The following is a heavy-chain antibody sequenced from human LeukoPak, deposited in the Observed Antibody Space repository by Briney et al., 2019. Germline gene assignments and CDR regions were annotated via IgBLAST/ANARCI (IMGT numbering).Heavy chain of an antibody. CDR2: IYYSGST. CDR3: ARQGAAAGTWFDY. V-gene: IGHV4-39*01. D-gene: IGHD6-13*01. CDR1: GGSISSSSYY. Sequence: SETLSLTCTVFGGSISSSSYYWGWLRQPPGKGLEWIGSIYYSGSTYYNPSLKSRVTISVDTSKNQFSLKLSSVTAADTAVYYCARQGAAAGTWFDYWGQGTLVTVSS. J-gene: IGHJ4*02.